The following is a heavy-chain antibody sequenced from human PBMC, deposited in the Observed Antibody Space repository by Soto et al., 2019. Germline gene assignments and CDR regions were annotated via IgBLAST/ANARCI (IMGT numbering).Heavy chain of an antibody. D-gene: IGHD6-6*01. V-gene: IGHV3-30-3*01. Sequence: GGSLRLSCAASGFTFSSYAMHWVRQAPGKGLEWVAVISYDGSNKYYADSVKGRFTISRDNPKNTLYLQMNSLRAEDTAVYYCARGGSSSPYYYYYYGMDVWGQGTTVTVSS. CDR3: ARGGSSSPYYYYYYGMDV. J-gene: IGHJ6*02. CDR1: GFTFSSYA. CDR2: ISYDGSNK.